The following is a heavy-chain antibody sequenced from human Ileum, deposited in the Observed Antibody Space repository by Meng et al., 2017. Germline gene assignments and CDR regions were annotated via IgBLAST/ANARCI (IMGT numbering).Heavy chain of an antibody. V-gene: IGHV3-33*01. CDR3: ARDVVSGSPIRMAWGY. Sequence: QVQLVESGGDVVQPGRSLRLSCAASGFTFRSYGMQWVRPAPGKGLEWVALIWYDGTNEKYADSVKGRFTISRDNSKNTLYLQMNSQRADDTAVYYYARDVVSGSPIRMAWGYWGQGTLVTVSS. D-gene: IGHD1-26*01. CDR2: IWYDGTNE. CDR1: GFTFRSYG. J-gene: IGHJ4*02.